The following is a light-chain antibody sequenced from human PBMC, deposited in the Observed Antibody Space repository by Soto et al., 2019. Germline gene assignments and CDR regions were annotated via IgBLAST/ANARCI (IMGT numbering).Light chain of an antibody. V-gene: IGKV3-20*01. CDR2: GAS. J-gene: IGKJ4*01. Sequence: ETVLTQSPGTLSLSPGERATLSCRTSQTISSSYLAWYQQKPGRAPRLLIYGASNRATGIPDRFSGSGSGTDFTLTIIRLEPEDFAVYYCQQYSRSPLTFGGGTKVEIK. CDR3: QQYSRSPLT. CDR1: QTISSSY.